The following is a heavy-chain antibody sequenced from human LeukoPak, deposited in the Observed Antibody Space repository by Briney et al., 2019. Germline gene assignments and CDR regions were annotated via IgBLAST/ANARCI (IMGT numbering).Heavy chain of an antibody. CDR3: ATAFKWLRRAYWYFDL. J-gene: IGHJ2*01. CDR1: GYTLTELS. D-gene: IGHD5-12*01. V-gene: IGHV1-24*01. Sequence: ASVTVSCKVSGYTLTELSMHWVRQAPGKGLEWMEGFDPEDGETIYAQKFQGRVTMTEDTSTDTAYMELSSLRSEDTAVYYCATAFKWLRRAYWYFDLWGRGTLVTVSS. CDR2: FDPEDGET.